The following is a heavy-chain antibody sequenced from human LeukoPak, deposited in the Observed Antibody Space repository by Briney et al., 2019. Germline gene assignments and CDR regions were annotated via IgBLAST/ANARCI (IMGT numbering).Heavy chain of an antibody. CDR1: GASISTFY. V-gene: IGHV4-59*01. CDR2: LFFGGST. Sequence: PSETLSLTCTVSGASISTFYWSWIRQPPGKGLEWIGYLFFGGSTNYNPSLKSRVTISSDTSKNQLSLKLTSVTAADTVVYYCARAGGGWSFDYLGQGTLVTVSS. D-gene: IGHD6-19*01. J-gene: IGHJ4*02. CDR3: ARAGGGWSFDY.